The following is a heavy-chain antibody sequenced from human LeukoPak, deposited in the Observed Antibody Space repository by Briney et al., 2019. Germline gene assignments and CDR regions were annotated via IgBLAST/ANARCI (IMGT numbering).Heavy chain of an antibody. CDR3: AKVLPNSDTYGRYYFDY. D-gene: IGHD1-26*01. CDR1: GFTFSTYG. CDR2: IWNDGSNK. J-gene: IGHJ4*02. V-gene: IGHV3-33*06. Sequence: GRSLRLSCAGSGFTFSTYGIHWVRQAPGKGLEWVAVIWNDGSNKYYADSVKGRFTISRDNSKNTLYLQMNSLRAEDTAVYYCAKVLPNSDTYGRYYFDYWGQGTLVTVSS.